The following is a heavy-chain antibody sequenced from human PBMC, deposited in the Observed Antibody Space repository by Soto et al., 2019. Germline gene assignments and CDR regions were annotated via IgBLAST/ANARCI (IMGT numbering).Heavy chain of an antibody. J-gene: IGHJ4*02. CDR2: ISGSSRYT. V-gene: IGHV3-11*06. D-gene: IGHD6-19*01. CDR3: ARHTSGWHYYDY. CDR1: GFNFSDHY. Sequence: GGSLRLSCAASGFNFSDHYMNWSRQAPGKGGDWVSYISGSSRYTNFADSVKGRFTISRDNAKNSLYLQMNSLRAEDTAVYYCARHTSGWHYYDYWGQGTPVTVSS.